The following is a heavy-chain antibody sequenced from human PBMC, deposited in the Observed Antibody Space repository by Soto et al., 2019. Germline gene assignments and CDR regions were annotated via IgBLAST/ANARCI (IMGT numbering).Heavy chain of an antibody. V-gene: IGHV3-23*01. CDR2: TTGSGAGT. CDR1: GITFSSYA. CDR3: AKDGYHYDSCGYLV. J-gene: IGHJ4*02. D-gene: IGHD3-22*01. Sequence: ELQLSESGGGLVQPGGSLRLSCAASGITFSSYAMSWVRQAPGKGLEWVSATTGSGAGTYYADSVKGRFTISRDNSKNTLYLQMNSLRAEDTAVYYCAKDGYHYDSCGYLVWGQGTLVTVSS.